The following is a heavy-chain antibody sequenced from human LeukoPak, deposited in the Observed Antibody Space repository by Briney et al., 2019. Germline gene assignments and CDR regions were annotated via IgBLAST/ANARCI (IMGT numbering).Heavy chain of an antibody. V-gene: IGHV3-21*01. Sequence: GGSLRLSCAASGFSFSSYSMTWVRQAPGKGLEWVSSISTSSSYIYYADSVKGRFTMSRDNAKNSLYLQMNSLRAEDTAVYYCARADGEKDYFDYWGQGTLVTVSS. CDR2: ISTSSSYI. CDR1: GFSFSSYS. J-gene: IGHJ4*02. CDR3: ARADGEKDYFDY.